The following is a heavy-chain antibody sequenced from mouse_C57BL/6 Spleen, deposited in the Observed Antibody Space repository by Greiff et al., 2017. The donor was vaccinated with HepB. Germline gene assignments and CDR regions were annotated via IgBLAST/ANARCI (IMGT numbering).Heavy chain of an antibody. D-gene: IGHD2-4*01. CDR3: ARSIYYDYSYAMDY. J-gene: IGHJ4*01. Sequence: EVQLQQSGPGMVKPSQSLSLTCTVTGYSITSGYDWHWIRHFPGNKLEWMGYISYSGSTNYNPSLKSRISITHDTSKNHFFLKLNSVTTEDTATYYCARSIYYDYSYAMDYWGQGTSVTVSS. V-gene: IGHV3-1*01. CDR1: GYSITSGYD. CDR2: ISYSGST.